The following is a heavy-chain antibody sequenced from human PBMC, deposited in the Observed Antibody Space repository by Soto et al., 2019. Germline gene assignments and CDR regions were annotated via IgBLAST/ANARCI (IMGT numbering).Heavy chain of an antibody. CDR3: ARDGSSGYLAFDI. V-gene: IGHV4-31*03. CDR2: IYYSGST. D-gene: IGHD3-22*01. Sequence: SETLSLTCTVSGGSISSGGYYWSWIRQHPGKGLEWIGYIYYSGSTYYNPSLKSRVTISVDTSKNQFSLKLSSVTAADTAVYYCARDGSSGYLAFDIWGQGTMVTVSS. CDR1: GGSISSGGYY. J-gene: IGHJ3*02.